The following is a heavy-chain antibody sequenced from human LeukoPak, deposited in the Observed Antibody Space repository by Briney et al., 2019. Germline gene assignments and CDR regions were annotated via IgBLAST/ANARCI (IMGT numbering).Heavy chain of an antibody. CDR1: GYNFNNYR. CDR2: IYPGDSDT. J-gene: IGHJ4*02. Sequence: GESLKISCKSSGYNFNNYRIGWVRQMPGKGLEWMGIIYPGDSDTRYSPSFQGQVTISADKSISTAYLQWSSLKASDTAMYYCATTSVGVDYRRHFVSSGQGTLVTVSS. V-gene: IGHV5-51*01. D-gene: IGHD1-26*01. CDR3: ATTSVGVDYRRHFVS.